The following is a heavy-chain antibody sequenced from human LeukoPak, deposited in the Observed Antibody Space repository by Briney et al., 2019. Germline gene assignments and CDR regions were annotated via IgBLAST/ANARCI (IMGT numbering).Heavy chain of an antibody. V-gene: IGHV3-33*01. CDR1: GFTFSSYG. CDR3: ARGEGSSCPTAYFDY. J-gene: IGHJ4*02. Sequence: GRSLRLSCAASGFTFSSYGMHWVRQAPGKGLEWVAVIWYDGSNKYYADSVKGRFTISRDNSKNTLYLQMNSLRAEDTAVYYCARGEGSSCPTAYFDYWGQGTLVTVSS. CDR2: IWYDGSNK. D-gene: IGHD6-13*01.